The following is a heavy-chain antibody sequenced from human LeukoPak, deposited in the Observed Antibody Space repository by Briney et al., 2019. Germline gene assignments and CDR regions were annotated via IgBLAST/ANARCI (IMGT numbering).Heavy chain of an antibody. J-gene: IGHJ4*02. Sequence: SETLSLTCTVSGGSISSSSYYWGWIRQPPGKGLEWIGSIYYSGSTYYNPSLKGRVTISVDTSKNQFSLKLSSVTAADTAVYYCAGTRGYSLDYWGQGTLVTVSS. CDR3: AGTRGYSLDY. V-gene: IGHV4-39*01. CDR2: IYYSGST. D-gene: IGHD5-18*01. CDR1: GGSISSSSYY.